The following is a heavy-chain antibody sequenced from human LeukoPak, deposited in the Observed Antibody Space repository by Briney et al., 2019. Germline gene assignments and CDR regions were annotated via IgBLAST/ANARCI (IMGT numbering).Heavy chain of an antibody. D-gene: IGHD3-22*01. CDR1: GYTFTGYY. CDR3: AREIDSSAPDAFDI. Sequence: GASVKVSCKASGYTFTGYYILWVRQAPGQGLEWMGRINPNSGGTSYAQKFQGRVTMTRDTSISTAYMELNRLTSDDTAVYYCAREIDSSAPDAFDIWGQGTMVIVSS. V-gene: IGHV1-2*06. J-gene: IGHJ3*02. CDR2: INPNSGGT.